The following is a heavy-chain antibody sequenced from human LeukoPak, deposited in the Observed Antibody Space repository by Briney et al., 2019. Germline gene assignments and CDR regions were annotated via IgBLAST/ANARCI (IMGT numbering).Heavy chain of an antibody. CDR1: GFTFSSYS. J-gene: IGHJ4*02. D-gene: IGHD3-16*01. Sequence: GGSLRLSCAASGFTFSSYSMNWVRQAPGKGLEWVAVISYDGSNKYYADSVKGRFTISRDNSKNTLYLQMNSLGAEDTAVYYCARGASYRGDPVPFDYWGQGTLVTVSS. CDR3: ARGASYRGDPVPFDY. V-gene: IGHV3-30*03. CDR2: ISYDGSNK.